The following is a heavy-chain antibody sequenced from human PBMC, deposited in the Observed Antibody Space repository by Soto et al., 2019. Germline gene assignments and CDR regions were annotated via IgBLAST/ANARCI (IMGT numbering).Heavy chain of an antibody. Sequence: LRLSCAAYGFTFSRYPMHWVRQAPGKGLEWVAGISDDGSNIQYADSVKGRLTVSRDDSKSTLYLQMNNLGTEDTAEYFCAREEPHPAPLVFWGQGTLVTVSS. CDR2: ISDDGSNI. CDR1: GFTFSRYP. J-gene: IGHJ4*02. CDR3: AREEPHPAPLVF. V-gene: IGHV3-30-3*01.